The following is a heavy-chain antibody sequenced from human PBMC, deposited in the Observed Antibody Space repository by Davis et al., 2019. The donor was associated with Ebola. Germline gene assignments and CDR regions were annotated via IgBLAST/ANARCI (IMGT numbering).Heavy chain of an antibody. Sequence: ASVKVSCKASGYTFTSYAMHWVRQAPGQRLEWMGWINAGNGNTKYSQKFQGRVTITRDTSASTAYMELSSLRSEDTAVYYCARVGHRDNSSGWYYYYYGMNVWGQGTTVTVSS. CDR3: ARVGHRDNSSGWYYYYYGMNV. CDR2: INAGNGNT. V-gene: IGHV1-3*01. J-gene: IGHJ6*02. D-gene: IGHD6-19*01. CDR1: GYTFTSYA.